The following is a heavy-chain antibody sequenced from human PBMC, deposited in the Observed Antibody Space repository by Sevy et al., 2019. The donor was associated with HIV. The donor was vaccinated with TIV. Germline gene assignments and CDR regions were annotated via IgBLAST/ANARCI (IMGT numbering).Heavy chain of an antibody. J-gene: IGHJ4*02. Sequence: GGSLRLSXAAAGFNXXXYXMTWVRQAPGKGLEWVSGISFSGSKTYYAESVKGRFSISRDPSKNTLYLQMNNVRVEDXALYFCAKTPFMDFWXDYYSXXXXFWGQXTLVTVSS. CDR3: AKTPFMDFWXDYYSXXXXF. V-gene: IGHV3-23*01. D-gene: IGHD3-3*01. CDR2: ISFSGSKT. CDR1: GFNXXXYX.